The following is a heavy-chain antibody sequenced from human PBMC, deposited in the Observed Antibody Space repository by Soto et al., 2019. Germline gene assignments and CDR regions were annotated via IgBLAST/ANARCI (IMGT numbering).Heavy chain of an antibody. CDR2: ISYDGSNK. V-gene: IGHV3-30*18. CDR3: AKDRGIAAAGTIYYYGMDV. Sequence: SLILACAASGFTFSRYCMHWALQAPGNGPEWVAVISYDGSNKYYADSVKGRFTISRDNSKNTLYLQMNSLRAEDTAVYYCAKDRGIAAAGTIYYYGMDVWGQGTTVTVSS. D-gene: IGHD6-13*01. CDR1: GFTFSRYC. J-gene: IGHJ6*01.